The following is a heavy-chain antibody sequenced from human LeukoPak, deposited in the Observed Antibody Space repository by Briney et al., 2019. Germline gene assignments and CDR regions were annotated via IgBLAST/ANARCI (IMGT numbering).Heavy chain of an antibody. CDR2: ISYDGSNK. CDR1: RFTFSSYG. CDR3: AKVISGGWLGYFDY. Sequence: PGGSLRLSFAASRFTFSSYGMHWVRQAPGKGLEWVAVISYDGSNKYYADSVKGRFTISRDNSKNTLYLQMNSLRAEDTAVYYCAKVISGGWLGYFDYWGQGTLVTVSS. V-gene: IGHV3-30*18. J-gene: IGHJ4*02. D-gene: IGHD6-19*01.